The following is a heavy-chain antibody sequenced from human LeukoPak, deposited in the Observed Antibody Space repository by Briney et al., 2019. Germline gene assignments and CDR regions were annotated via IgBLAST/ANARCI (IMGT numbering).Heavy chain of an antibody. CDR3: AGPNVLRYFDWLKRRVGYYYYMDV. V-gene: IGHV4-30-4*01. Sequence: SETLSLTCTVSGGSISSGDYYWSWIRQPPGKGLEWIGYIYYSGSTYYNPSLKSRVTISVDTSKNQFSLKLSSVTAADTAVYYCAGPNVLRYFDWLKRRVGYYYYMDVWGKGTTVTVS. J-gene: IGHJ6*03. CDR2: IYYSGST. D-gene: IGHD3-9*01. CDR1: GGSISSGDYY.